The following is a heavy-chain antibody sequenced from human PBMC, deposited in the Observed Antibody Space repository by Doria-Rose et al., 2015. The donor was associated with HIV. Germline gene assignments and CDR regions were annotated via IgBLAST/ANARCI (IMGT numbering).Heavy chain of an antibody. Sequence: QVQLQESGPGLVKPSETLSLTCSVSGGSISHYYWSWIRQPPGKGLEYIGDIFYTGSTNYSPSLKIRVSISIDTSKNKFSLRLSSVTAADTAVYYCARVLSGTYDYWGQGTLVTVSS. CDR2: IFYTGST. V-gene: IGHV4-59*01. CDR3: ARVLSGTYDY. D-gene: IGHD1-26*01. J-gene: IGHJ4*02. CDR1: GGSISHYY.